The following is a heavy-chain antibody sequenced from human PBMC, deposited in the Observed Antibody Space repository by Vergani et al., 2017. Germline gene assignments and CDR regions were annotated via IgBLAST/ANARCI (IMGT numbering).Heavy chain of an antibody. D-gene: IGHD6-19*01. J-gene: IGHJ3*02. CDR2: ISGSGGST. V-gene: IGHV3-23*04. Sequence: EVQLVESGGGLVQPGGSLRLSCAASGFTFSSYAMSWVRQAPGKGLEWVSAISGSGGSTYYADSVKGRFTISRDNAKNSLYLQMNSLRAEDTAVYYCARARIAVAGKGGDDAFDIWGQGTMVTVSS. CDR3: ARARIAVAGKGGDDAFDI. CDR1: GFTFSSYA.